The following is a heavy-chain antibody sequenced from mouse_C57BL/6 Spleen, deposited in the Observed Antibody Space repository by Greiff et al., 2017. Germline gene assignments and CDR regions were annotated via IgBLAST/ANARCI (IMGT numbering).Heavy chain of an antibody. D-gene: IGHD2-1*01. CDR2: IDPSDSET. J-gene: IGHJ1*03. V-gene: IGHV1-52*01. CDR3: AREGVYYGNYVRGYWYFDV. Sequence: QVQLQQPGAELVRPGSSVKLSCKASGYTFTSYWMHWVKQRPIQGLEWIRNIDPSDSETHYNQKFKDKATLTVDKSSSTAYMQLSSLTSEDSAVYYCAREGVYYGNYVRGYWYFDVWGTGTTVTVSS. CDR1: GYTFTSYW.